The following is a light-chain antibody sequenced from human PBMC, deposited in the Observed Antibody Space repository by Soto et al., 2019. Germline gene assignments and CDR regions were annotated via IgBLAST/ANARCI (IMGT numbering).Light chain of an antibody. CDR1: QTISSW. CDR2: KAS. CDR3: QHYNSYSEA. V-gene: IGKV1-5*03. Sequence: DIQVAKNRSTLCGSVEDSISSSWLASQTISSWLAWYQQKPGKAPKLLIYKASTLKSGVPSRFSGSGSGTEFTLTCSSLHPDDFATYYCQHYNSYSEAFGQGTKVDIK. J-gene: IGKJ1*01.